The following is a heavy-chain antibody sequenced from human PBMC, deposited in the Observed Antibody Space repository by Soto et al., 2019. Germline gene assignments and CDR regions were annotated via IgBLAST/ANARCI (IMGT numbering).Heavy chain of an antibody. Sequence: PGESLKISCKGSGYSFATYWIGWVRQMPGKGLEWMGMIYPGDSDTRYSPSFQGQVTISADKSINTAYLQWSSLKASDTATYYCARGATIGTTDWFDPWGQGTLVTVSS. D-gene: IGHD1-1*01. J-gene: IGHJ5*02. V-gene: IGHV5-51*01. CDR1: GYSFATYW. CDR2: IYPGDSDT. CDR3: ARGATIGTTDWFDP.